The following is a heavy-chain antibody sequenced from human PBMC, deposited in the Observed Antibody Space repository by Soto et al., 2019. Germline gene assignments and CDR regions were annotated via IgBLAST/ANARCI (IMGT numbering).Heavy chain of an antibody. Sequence: SETLSPPRAVYGGALSGYYWSWVRQPPGKGLEWIGEINHSGSTNYNPSLKSRVTISVDTSKNQFSLKLSSVTAADTAVYYCARAGPHGAFDIWGQGTMVTVSS. CDR3: ARAGPHGAFDI. CDR1: GGALSGYY. V-gene: IGHV4-34*01. CDR2: INHSGST. J-gene: IGHJ3*02.